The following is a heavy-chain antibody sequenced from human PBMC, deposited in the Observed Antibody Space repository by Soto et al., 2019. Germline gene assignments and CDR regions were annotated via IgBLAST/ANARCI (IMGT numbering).Heavy chain of an antibody. CDR2: ISYDGSNK. CDR3: ARADCSEAPYHWNSNYFDY. V-gene: IGHV3-30-3*01. J-gene: IGHJ4*02. D-gene: IGHD1-7*01. CDR1: GFTFSSYS. Sequence: GGSLRLSCAASGFTFSSYSMLWVRQAPGKGLEWVAFISYDGSNKYYADPVKGRFTISRDNSKNTLYLQMNSLRAEDTAVYYCARADCSEAPYHWNSNYFDYWGQGTLVTVSS.